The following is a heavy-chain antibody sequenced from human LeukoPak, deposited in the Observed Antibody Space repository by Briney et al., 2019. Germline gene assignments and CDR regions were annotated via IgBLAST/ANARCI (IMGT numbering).Heavy chain of an antibody. D-gene: IGHD2-2*02. J-gene: IGHJ4*02. CDR1: GGTFSSYA. CDR2: IIPIFGTA. CDR3: ARICKVNHCSSTSCYTQYYFDY. V-gene: IGHV1-69*05. Sequence: ASVKVSCKASGGTFSSYAISWVRQAPGQGLEWMGGIIPIFGTANYAQKLQGRVTMTTDTSTSTAYMELRSLRSDDTAVYYCARICKVNHCSSTSCYTQYYFDYWGQGTLVTVSS.